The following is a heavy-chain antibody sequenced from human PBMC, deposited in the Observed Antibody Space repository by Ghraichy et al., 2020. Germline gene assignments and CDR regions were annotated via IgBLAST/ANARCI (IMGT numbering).Heavy chain of an antibody. CDR1: GFTVSSNY. Sequence: GESLNISCAASGFTVSSNYMSWVRQAPGKGLEWVSVIYSGGSTYYADSVKGRFTISRDNSKNTLYLQMNSLRAEDTAVYYCASCITGTTNYYYGMDVWGQGTTVTVSS. CDR2: IYSGGST. J-gene: IGHJ6*02. D-gene: IGHD1-20*01. CDR3: ASCITGTTNYYYGMDV. V-gene: IGHV3-53*01.